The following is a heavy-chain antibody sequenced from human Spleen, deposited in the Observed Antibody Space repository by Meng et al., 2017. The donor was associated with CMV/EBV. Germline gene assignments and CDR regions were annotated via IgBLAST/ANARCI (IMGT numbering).Heavy chain of an antibody. CDR1: GFTFDDYD. J-gene: IGHJ6*02. Sequence: GGSLRLSCAASGFTFDDYDMHWVRQVSGKGLEWVSGISWSSGSIGYADSVKGRFTTSIDNAKNFLYLQMNSLRAKDTALYYCGKDKGIGEGNYYYGLDVWGQGTTVTVSS. CDR2: ISWSSGSI. D-gene: IGHD3-10*01. CDR3: GKDKGIGEGNYYYGLDV. V-gene: IGHV3-9*01.